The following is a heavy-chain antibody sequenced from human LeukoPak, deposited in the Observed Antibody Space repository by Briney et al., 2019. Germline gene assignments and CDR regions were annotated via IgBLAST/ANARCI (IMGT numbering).Heavy chain of an antibody. D-gene: IGHD1-14*01. Sequence: GGSLRLSCAASGYTVSSNYMSWVRQAPGKGLEWVSVIYSGGSTYYADSVKGRFTISRDNSKNTLYLQMNSLRAEDTAVYYCARDGIMTDASDIWGQGTMITVSS. CDR1: GYTVSSNY. CDR3: ARDGIMTDASDI. CDR2: IYSGGST. V-gene: IGHV3-66*01. J-gene: IGHJ3*02.